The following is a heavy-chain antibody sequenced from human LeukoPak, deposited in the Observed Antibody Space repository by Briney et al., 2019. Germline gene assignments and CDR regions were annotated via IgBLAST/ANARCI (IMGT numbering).Heavy chain of an antibody. Sequence: SVKVSCKASGGTFSSYAISWVRQAPGQGLEWVGRIIPILGIANYAQKFQGRVTITADKSTSTAYMELSSLRSEDTAVYYCARDRYDSPFDYWGQGTLVTVSS. V-gene: IGHV1-69*04. D-gene: IGHD1-1*01. CDR1: GGTFSSYA. CDR2: IIPILGIA. J-gene: IGHJ4*02. CDR3: ARDRYDSPFDY.